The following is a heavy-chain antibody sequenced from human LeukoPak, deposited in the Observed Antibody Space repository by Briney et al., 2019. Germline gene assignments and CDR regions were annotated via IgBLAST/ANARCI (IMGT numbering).Heavy chain of an antibody. CDR1: GSTFSSYW. D-gene: IGHD1-20*01. CDR2: IKQDESQK. J-gene: IGHJ4*02. V-gene: IGHV3-7*01. Sequence: PGGSLRLSCAASGSTFSSYWMSWVRQAPGKGREGGANIKQDESQKHYVDSGRGRFTIARDNAKKSLFLQMNSLRAEDTAVYYCATHWSITETRFEYWGQGTLATVSS. CDR3: ATHWSITETRFEY.